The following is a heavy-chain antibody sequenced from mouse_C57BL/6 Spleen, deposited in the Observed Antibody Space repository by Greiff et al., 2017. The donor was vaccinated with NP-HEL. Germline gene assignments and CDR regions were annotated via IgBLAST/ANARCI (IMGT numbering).Heavy chain of an antibody. V-gene: IGHV2-2*01. CDR1: GFSLTSYG. CDR2: IWSGGST. CDR3: ARGDYYGSSHWYFDV. Sequence: VKLMESGPGLVQPSQSLSITCTVSGFSLTSYGVHWVRQSPGKGLEWLGVIWSGGSTDYKAAFISRLSISKDNSKSQVFFKMNSLQADDTAIYYCARGDYYGSSHWYFDVWGTGTTVTVSS. D-gene: IGHD1-1*01. J-gene: IGHJ1*03.